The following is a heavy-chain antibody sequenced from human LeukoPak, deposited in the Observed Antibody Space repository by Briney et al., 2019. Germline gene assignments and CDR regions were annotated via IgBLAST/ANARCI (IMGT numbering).Heavy chain of an antibody. CDR1: GGSISSSDW. CDR2: IYHSGST. J-gene: IGHJ4*02. CDR3: ARYTHKDCSGGSCYPEYYFDY. Sequence: SGTPSLTCAVSGGSISSSDWWSWVRQPPGKGLEWIGEIYHSGSTNYNPSLKSRVTISVDKSKNQFSLKLSSVTAADTAVYYCARYTHKDCSGGSCYPEYYFDYWGQGTLVTVSS. V-gene: IGHV4-4*02. D-gene: IGHD2-15*01.